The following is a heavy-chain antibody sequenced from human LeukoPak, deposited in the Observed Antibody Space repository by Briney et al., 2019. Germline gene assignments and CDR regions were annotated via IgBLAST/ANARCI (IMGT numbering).Heavy chain of an antibody. J-gene: IGHJ2*01. V-gene: IGHV4-39*07. Sequence: PSETLSLTCTVSDGSISSSSYYWGWIRQPPGKGLEWIGSIYYSGSTYYNPSLKSRVTISVDTSKNQFSLKLSSVTAADTAVYYCARATGSGPLYFDLWGRGTLVTVSS. CDR3: ARATGSGPLYFDL. D-gene: IGHD6-25*01. CDR2: IYYSGST. CDR1: DGSISSSSYY.